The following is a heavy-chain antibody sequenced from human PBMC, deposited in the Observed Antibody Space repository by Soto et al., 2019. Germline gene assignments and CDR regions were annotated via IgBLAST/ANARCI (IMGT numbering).Heavy chain of an antibody. D-gene: IGHD3-3*01. J-gene: IGHJ4*02. CDR1: GYTFTSYG. V-gene: IGHV1-18*01. CDR3: ARDGPTYDFWSGYSNPNFDY. CDR2: ISAYNGNT. Sequence: GASVKVSCKASGYTFTSYGISWVRQAPGQGLEWMGWISAYNGNTNYEQKLQGRVTMTTDTSTSTAYMELRSLRSDDTAVYYCARDGPTYDFWSGYSNPNFDYRGQGTLVTVSS.